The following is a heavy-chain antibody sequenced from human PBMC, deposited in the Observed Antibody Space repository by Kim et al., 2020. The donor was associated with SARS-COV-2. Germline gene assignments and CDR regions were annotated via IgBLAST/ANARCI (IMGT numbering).Heavy chain of an antibody. CDR2: ISYDGSNK. D-gene: IGHD3-10*01. CDR3: ARENPGRGYGSGSLYYYGMDV. CDR1: GFTFSSYG. Sequence: GGSLRLSCAASGFTFSSYGMHWVRQAPGKGLEWVAVISYDGSNKYYADSVKGRFTISRDNSKNTLYLQMNSLRAEDTAVYYCARENPGRGYGSGSLYYYGMDVWGQGTTVTVSS. J-gene: IGHJ6*02. V-gene: IGHV3-33*05.